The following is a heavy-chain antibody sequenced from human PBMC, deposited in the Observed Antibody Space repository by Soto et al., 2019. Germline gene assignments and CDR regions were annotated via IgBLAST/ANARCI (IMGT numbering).Heavy chain of an antibody. J-gene: IGHJ5*02. CDR3: VRGIQEGFDP. Sequence: PSETLSLTCVVSGDSITNGDYYWSWIRQPPGKDLEWIAYIYYNGITHYNPSLKSRVTISLDPSKNHFSLKMTSVTGADTAVYSCVRGIQEGFDPWGQGTLVTVSS. CDR2: IYYNGIT. D-gene: IGHD5-18*01. V-gene: IGHV4-30-4*01. CDR1: GDSITNGDYY.